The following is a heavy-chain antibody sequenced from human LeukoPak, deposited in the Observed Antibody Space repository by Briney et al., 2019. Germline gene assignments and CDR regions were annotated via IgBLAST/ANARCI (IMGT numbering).Heavy chain of an antibody. J-gene: IGHJ3*02. D-gene: IGHD3-16*01. Sequence: SGTLSLTCTVSGGSISSGDYYWSWIRQPPGKGLEWIGYIYYSGSTYYNPSLKSRVTISVDTSKNQFSLKLSSVTAADTAVYYCARDGADYDAFDIWGQGTMVTVSS. CDR1: GGSISSGDYY. CDR3: ARDGADYDAFDI. V-gene: IGHV4-30-4*08. CDR2: IYYSGST.